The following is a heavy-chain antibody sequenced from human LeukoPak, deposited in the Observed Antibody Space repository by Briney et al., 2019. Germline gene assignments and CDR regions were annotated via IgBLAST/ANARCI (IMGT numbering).Heavy chain of an antibody. V-gene: IGHV1-69-2*01. Sequence: ASVKVSCKVSGYTFTDYYMHWVQQAPGKGLEWMGLVDPEDGKTIYAEKFQGRVTITADTSTDTAYMELSSLRSEDTAVYYCATYWELLGNLAFDYWGQGTLLTVSS. J-gene: IGHJ4*02. CDR1: GYTFTDYY. D-gene: IGHD1-26*01. CDR3: ATYWELLGNLAFDY. CDR2: VDPEDGKT.